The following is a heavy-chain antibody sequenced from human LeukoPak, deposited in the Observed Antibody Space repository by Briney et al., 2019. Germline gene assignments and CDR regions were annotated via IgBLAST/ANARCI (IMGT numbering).Heavy chain of an antibody. V-gene: IGHV1-2*02. CDR3: ARGGGVIVVFGY. J-gene: IGHJ4*02. CDR1: GYTFTVYY. Sequence: ASVTVSFKASGYTFTVYYMHWVRQAPGQGREWMGWINPNSGGTNYAQKFQGRVTMTRDTSISTAYMELSRLRSDDTAVYYCARGGGVIVVFGYWGQGTLVTVSS. CDR2: INPNSGGT. D-gene: IGHD3-22*01.